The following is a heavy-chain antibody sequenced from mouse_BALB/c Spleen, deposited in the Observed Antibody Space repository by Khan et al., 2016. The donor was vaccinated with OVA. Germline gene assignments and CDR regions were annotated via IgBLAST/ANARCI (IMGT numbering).Heavy chain of an antibody. Sequence: QVQLQQSGAELARPGASVKLSCKASAYAFKDYYINWVKQRTGQGLEWIGEIYPGSGHAYYSEKFKGKVTLTADRSSSTAYMQLSSLTSEDSAVXFCARGGNSNYFDYWGQGTTLTVSS. D-gene: IGHD2-5*01. J-gene: IGHJ2*01. CDR1: AYAFKDYY. V-gene: IGHV1-77*01. CDR2: IYPGSGHA. CDR3: ARGGNSNYFDY.